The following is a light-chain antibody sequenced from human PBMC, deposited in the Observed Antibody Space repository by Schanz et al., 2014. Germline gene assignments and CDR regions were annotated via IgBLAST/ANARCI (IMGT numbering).Light chain of an antibody. CDR1: SSNIGRNT. CDR2: SNT. V-gene: IGLV1-44*01. Sequence: QSVLTQPPSASGTPGQRVTISCSGSSSNIGRNTVNWYQHLPGTAPKLLIYSNTLRPSGVPDRFSGSKSGTSASLAITGLQAEDEADYYCQSYDSSLSAYVVFGGGTKVTVL. J-gene: IGLJ2*01. CDR3: QSYDSSLSAYVV.